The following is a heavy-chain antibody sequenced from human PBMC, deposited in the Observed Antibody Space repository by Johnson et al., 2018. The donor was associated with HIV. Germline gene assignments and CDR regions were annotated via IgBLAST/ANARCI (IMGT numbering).Heavy chain of an antibody. Sequence: VQLVESGGGVVQPGRSLRLSCAASGFTFSSYWMHWVRQPTGKGLEWVSEIGTAGDTYYADSVKGRFPISRDNSKNTLYLQMNSLRAEDTAVYYCSGYSITVGSTDKDDASDIWGQGTLVTVSS. V-gene: IGHV3-13*01. D-gene: IGHD5-12*01. CDR1: GFTFSSYW. CDR2: IGTAGDT. J-gene: IGHJ3*02. CDR3: SGYSITVGSTDKDDASDI.